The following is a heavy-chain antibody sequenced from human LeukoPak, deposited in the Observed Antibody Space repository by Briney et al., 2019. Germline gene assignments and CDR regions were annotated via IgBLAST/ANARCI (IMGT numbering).Heavy chain of an antibody. CDR1: GYTLTELS. CDR2: FDPEDGET. CDR3: ATLPADLRFLEWLIFDY. Sequence: ASVEVSCKVSGYTLTELSMHWVRQAPGKGLEWMGGFDPEDGETIYAQKFQGRVTMTEDTSTDTAYMELSNLRSEDTAVYYCATLPADLRFLEWLIFDYWGQGTLVTVSS. D-gene: IGHD3-3*01. V-gene: IGHV1-24*01. J-gene: IGHJ4*02.